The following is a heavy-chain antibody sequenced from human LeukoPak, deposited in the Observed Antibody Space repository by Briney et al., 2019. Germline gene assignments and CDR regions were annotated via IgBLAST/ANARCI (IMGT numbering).Heavy chain of an antibody. CDR2: TNPNSGGT. CDR1: GYTFTGYY. Sequence: ASVKVSCKASGYTFTGYYMHWVRQAPGQGLEWMGWTNPNSGGTNYAQKFQGRVTMTRDTSISTAYMELSRLRSDDTAVYYCARDGLLWFGGAGDYWGQGTLVTVSS. V-gene: IGHV1-2*02. D-gene: IGHD3-10*01. J-gene: IGHJ4*02. CDR3: ARDGLLWFGGAGDY.